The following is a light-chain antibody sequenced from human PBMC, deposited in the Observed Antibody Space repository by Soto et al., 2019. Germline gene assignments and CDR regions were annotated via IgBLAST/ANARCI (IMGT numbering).Light chain of an antibody. Sequence: DIVMTQSPDSLAVSLGERATINCKSSQSVLYSSNNKNYLAWYQQKPGQPPKLLIYWASTRESGVPDRFSGGGSGTDFTLTISSLQAEDVAVYYCQQYYNTPYNFGQGTQL. J-gene: IGKJ2*01. V-gene: IGKV4-1*01. CDR3: QQYYNTPYN. CDR1: QSVLYSSNNKNY. CDR2: WAS.